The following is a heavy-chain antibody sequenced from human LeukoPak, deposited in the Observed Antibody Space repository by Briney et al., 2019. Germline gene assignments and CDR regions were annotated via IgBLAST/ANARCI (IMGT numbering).Heavy chain of an antibody. CDR1: GFTFSSYG. CDR2: ISYDGSNK. CDR3: AFGELWGDAFDI. V-gene: IGHV3-30*03. D-gene: IGHD3-10*01. J-gene: IGHJ3*02. Sequence: GGSLRLSCAASGFTFSSYGMHRVCQAPGKGLEWVAVISYDGSNKYYADSVKGRFTISRDNSKNTLYLQMNSLRAEDTAVYYCAFGELWGDAFDIWGQGAMVTVSS.